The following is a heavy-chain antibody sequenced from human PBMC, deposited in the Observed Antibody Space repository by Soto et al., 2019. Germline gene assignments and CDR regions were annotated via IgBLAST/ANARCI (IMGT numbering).Heavy chain of an antibody. CDR3: ASLYDILTGYFDY. V-gene: IGHV4-59*01. J-gene: IGHJ4*02. Sequence: SXTLSLTCTVSGGSISSYYWSWIRQPPWKGLQWIGYIYYSGSTNYNPSLKSRVTISVDTSKNQFSLKLSSVTAADTAVYYCASLYDILTGYFDYWGQGTLVTVSS. CDR1: GGSISSYY. CDR2: IYYSGST. D-gene: IGHD3-9*01.